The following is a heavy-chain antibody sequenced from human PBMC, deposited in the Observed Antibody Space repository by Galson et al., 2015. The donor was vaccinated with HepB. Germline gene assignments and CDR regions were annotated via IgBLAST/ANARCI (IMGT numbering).Heavy chain of an antibody. CDR2: INPNSGGT. V-gene: IGHV1-2*02. Sequence: SVKVSCKASGSTFTGYYMHWVRQAPGQGLEWMGWINPNSGGTNYAQKFQGRVTMTRDTSISTAYMELSRLRSDDTAVYYCASDSSGWHDAFDIWGQGTMVTVSS. J-gene: IGHJ3*02. CDR1: GSTFTGYY. D-gene: IGHD6-19*01. CDR3: ASDSSGWHDAFDI.